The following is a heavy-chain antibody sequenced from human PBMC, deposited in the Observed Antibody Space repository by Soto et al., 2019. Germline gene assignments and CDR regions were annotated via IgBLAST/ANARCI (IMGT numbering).Heavy chain of an antibody. D-gene: IGHD4-17*01. CDR1: GFTFTSSA. CDR3: AAGYGAYEVYYYYGMDV. Sequence: ASVKVSCKASGFTFTSSAVQWVRQARGQRLEWIGWIVVGSGHTNYAQMFQERVTITRDMSTSTAYMELSSLRSEDTAVYYCAAGYGAYEVYYYYGMDVWGQGTTVTVSS. V-gene: IGHV1-58*01. J-gene: IGHJ6*02. CDR2: IVVGSGHT.